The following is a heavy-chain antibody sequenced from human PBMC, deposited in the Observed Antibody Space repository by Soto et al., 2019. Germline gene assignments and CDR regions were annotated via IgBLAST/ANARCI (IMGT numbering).Heavy chain of an antibody. V-gene: IGHV5-10-1*01. Sequence: LKISCEASGYMFPIYHISWVRQMPGKGLEWVGKIDPSDSRTMYRPSSRARITISVDKSINTAYLEWGRLKASDTAMYYCARHDSNGDLDFWGQGTQVTVSS. CDR2: IDPSDSRT. J-gene: IGHJ4*02. CDR1: GYMFPIYH. D-gene: IGHD2-8*01. CDR3: ARHDSNGDLDF.